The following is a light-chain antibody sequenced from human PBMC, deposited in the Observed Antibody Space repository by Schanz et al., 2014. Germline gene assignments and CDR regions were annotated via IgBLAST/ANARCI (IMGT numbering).Light chain of an antibody. CDR1: SSNIGAGYD. CDR3: SSYAGSRV. J-gene: IGLJ3*02. CDR2: GNS. Sequence: QSVLTQPPSVSGAPGQRVTISCTGSSSNIGAGYDVHWYQQLPGTAPKLLIYGNSNRPSGVPDRFSGSKSGTSASLAITGLQAEDEADYYCSSYAGSRVFGGGTKLTVL. V-gene: IGLV1-40*01.